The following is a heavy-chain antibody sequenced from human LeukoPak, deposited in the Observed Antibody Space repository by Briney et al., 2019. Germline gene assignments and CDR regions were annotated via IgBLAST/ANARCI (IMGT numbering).Heavy chain of an antibody. Sequence: SETLSLTCSVSGGSISYYYWSWIRQPAGKGLEWIGRIYTSGSTNYNPSLKSRVTMSVDTSKNQFSLKLSSVTAADTAVYYCASQPLLWFGEDGDKSDYWGQGTLVTVSS. V-gene: IGHV4-4*07. CDR1: GGSISYYY. D-gene: IGHD3-10*01. J-gene: IGHJ4*02. CDR2: IYTSGST. CDR3: ASQPLLWFGEDGDKSDY.